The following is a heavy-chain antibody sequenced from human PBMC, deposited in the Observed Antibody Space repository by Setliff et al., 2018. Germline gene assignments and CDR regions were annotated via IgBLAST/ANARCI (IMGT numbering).Heavy chain of an antibody. CDR2: IKSNTDGGTT. CDR1: GFTLTNAW. D-gene: IGHD3-10*01. V-gene: IGHV3-15*01. Sequence: GGSLRLSCTASGFTLTNAWINWVRQAPGKGLEWVGRIKSNTDGGTTDYAAPVKGRFIIGRDNSKNSVYLQMNSLKTEDAAVYFCVRTVVPGYYFDSWGQGTLVTVSS. CDR3: VRTVVPGYYFDS. J-gene: IGHJ4*02.